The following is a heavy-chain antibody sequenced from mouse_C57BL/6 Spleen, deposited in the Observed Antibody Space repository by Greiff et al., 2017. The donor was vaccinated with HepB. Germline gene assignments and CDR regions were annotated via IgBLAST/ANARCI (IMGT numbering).Heavy chain of an antibody. CDR3: TRWDPTIVTYYFDY. CDR2: IDPETGGT. CDR1: GYTFTDYE. Sequence: QVQLQQSGAELVRPGASVTLSCKASGYTFTDYEMHWVKQTPVHGLEWIGAIDPETGGTAYNQKFKGKAILTADKSSSTAYMELRSLTSEDSAVYYCTRWDPTIVTYYFDYWGQGTTLTVSS. V-gene: IGHV1-15*01. D-gene: IGHD2-5*01. J-gene: IGHJ2*01.